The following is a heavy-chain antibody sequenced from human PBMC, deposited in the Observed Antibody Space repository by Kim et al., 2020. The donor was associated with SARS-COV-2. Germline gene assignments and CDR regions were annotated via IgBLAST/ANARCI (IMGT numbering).Heavy chain of an antibody. V-gene: IGHV4-4*02. J-gene: IGHJ6*02. D-gene: IGHD7-27*01. Sequence: SETLSLTCAVSGGSISSSNWWSWVRQPPGKGLEWIGEIYHSGSTNYNPSLKSRVTISVDKSKNQFSLKLSSVTAADTAVYYCASGCWGYYYYGMDVWGQGTTVTVSS. CDR3: ASGCWGYYYYGMDV. CDR1: GGSISSSNW. CDR2: IYHSGST.